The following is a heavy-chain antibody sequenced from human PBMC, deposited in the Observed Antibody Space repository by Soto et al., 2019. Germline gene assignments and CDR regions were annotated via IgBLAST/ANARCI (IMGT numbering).Heavy chain of an antibody. Sequence: SETLSLPCNVSIGSVSNGDYTWTWIRQPPGKGLEWIGYVYSSGSTKHNHSLKSRVTMSVDASKNQFSLKLTSMTTADTAVYYGPSLSAATTRLKAGGQGTVVTV. J-gene: IGHJ1*01. D-gene: IGHD1-26*01. V-gene: IGHV4-61*08. CDR1: IGSVSNGDYT. CDR2: VYSSGST. CDR3: PSLSAATTRLKA.